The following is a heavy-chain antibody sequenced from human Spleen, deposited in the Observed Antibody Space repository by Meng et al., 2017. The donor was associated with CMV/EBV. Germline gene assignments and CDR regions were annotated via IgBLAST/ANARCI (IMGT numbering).Heavy chain of an antibody. V-gene: IGHV3-9*01. CDR1: GFTFDDFA. Sequence: GGSLRLTCVVSGFTFDDFAMRWVRQTPGEGLEWVSVISGNTGFIGYADSVTGRFTISRDNAKKTLSLQMNTLRPYETALSYCAKGGGERVTFDAMDVWGQGTTVTVSS. CDR3: AKGGGERVTFDAMDV. D-gene: IGHD2-21*02. CDR2: ISGNTGFI. J-gene: IGHJ6*02.